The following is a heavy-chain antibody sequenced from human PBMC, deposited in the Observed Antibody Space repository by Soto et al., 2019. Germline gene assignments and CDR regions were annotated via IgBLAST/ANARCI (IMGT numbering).Heavy chain of an antibody. D-gene: IGHD1-26*01. V-gene: IGHV3-21*01. CDR3: AREIKSGSPQGGAFDI. J-gene: IGHJ3*02. CDR1: GFTFSSYS. Sequence: GGSLRLSCAASGFTFSSYSMNWVRQAPGKGLEWVSSISSSSSYIYYADSVKGRFTISRDNAKNSLYLQMNSLRAEDTAVYYCAREIKSGSPQGGAFDIWGQGTMVTVSS. CDR2: ISSSSSYI.